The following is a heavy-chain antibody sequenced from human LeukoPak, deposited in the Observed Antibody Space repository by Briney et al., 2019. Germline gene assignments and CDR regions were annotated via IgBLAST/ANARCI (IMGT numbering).Heavy chain of an antibody. J-gene: IGHJ6*02. CDR2: ISSSSSYI. CDR1: GFTFSSYS. D-gene: IGHD6-13*01. CDR3: ARELQQPYYYYYGMDV. Sequence: GGSLRLSCAASGFTFSSYSMNWVRQAPGKGLEWVSSISSSSSYIYYADSVKGRFTISRDNAKNSPYLQMNSLRAEDTAVYYCARELQQPYYYYYGMDVWGQGTTVTVSS. V-gene: IGHV3-21*01.